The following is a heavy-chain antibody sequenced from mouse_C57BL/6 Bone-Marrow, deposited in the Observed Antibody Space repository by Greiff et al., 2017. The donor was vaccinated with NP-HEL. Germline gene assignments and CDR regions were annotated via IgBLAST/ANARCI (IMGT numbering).Heavy chain of an antibody. D-gene: IGHD1-1*01. CDR2: IYPGDGDT. V-gene: IGHV1-82*01. CDR3: APSSSMDY. J-gene: IGHJ4*01. Sequence: QVQLQQSGPELVKPGASVKFSCKASGYAFSSSWMNWVKQRPGKGLEWIGRIYPGDGDTNYNGKFKGKATLTADKSSSTAYMQLSSLTSEDSAVYFCAPSSSMDYWGQGTSVTVSS. CDR1: GYAFSSSW.